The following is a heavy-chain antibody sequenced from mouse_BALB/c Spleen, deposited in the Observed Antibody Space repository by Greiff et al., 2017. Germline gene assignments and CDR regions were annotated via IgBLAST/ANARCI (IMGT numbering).Heavy chain of an antibody. D-gene: IGHD2-14*01. V-gene: IGHV1-7*01. CDR1: CYTFTSYW. CDR3: ARTYCRYDEAMDY. CDR2: INPSTGYT. J-gene: IGHJ4*01. Sequence: VQLQQSGAELAKPGASVKMSCKASCYTFTSYWMHWVKQRPGQGLEWIGYINPSTGYTEYNQKFKDKATLTADKSSSTAYMQLSSLTSEDSAVYYCARTYCRYDEAMDYWGQGTSVTVSS.